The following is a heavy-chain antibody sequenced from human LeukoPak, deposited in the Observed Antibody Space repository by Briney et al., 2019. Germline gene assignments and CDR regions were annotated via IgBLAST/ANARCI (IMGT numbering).Heavy chain of an antibody. Sequence: AGGSLRLSCAASGFTVSSNYMSWVGQAPGKGLEWVSVIYSGGSTYYAESVKGRFTISRDNSKNTLYAQMNSLRAEDTAVYYCARDNQRGECGMDVWCQGTTVTVSS. J-gene: IGHJ6*02. CDR3: ARDNQRGECGMDV. CDR2: IYSGGST. V-gene: IGHV3-66*01. D-gene: IGHD3-10*01. CDR1: GFTVSSNY.